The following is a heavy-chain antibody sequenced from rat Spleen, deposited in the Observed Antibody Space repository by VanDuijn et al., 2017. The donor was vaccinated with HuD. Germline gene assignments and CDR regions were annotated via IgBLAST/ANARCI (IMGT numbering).Heavy chain of an antibody. Sequence: QVQLKESGPGLVQPSQTLSLTCTVSGFSLTGNNIHWIRQPPGKGLEWVGRMRFDGGTRYNSALKSRLSISKDTSKSQVFLKMNSLQTEDTATYYCARVGYSSYIRYFDYWGQGVMVTVSS. D-gene: IGHD1-2*01. CDR3: ARVGYSSYIRYFDY. CDR2: MRFDGGT. J-gene: IGHJ2*01. V-gene: IGHV2-41*01. CDR1: GFSLTGNN.